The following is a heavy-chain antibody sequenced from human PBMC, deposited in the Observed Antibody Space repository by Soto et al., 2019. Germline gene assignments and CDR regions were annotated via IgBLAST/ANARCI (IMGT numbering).Heavy chain of an antibody. Sequence: GGSLRLSCAASGFTFSNFAISWVRQAPGKGLEWVSASGRSGGSTYYADSVKGRFTISRDISKNTVYLQMNSLRAEDTALYYCTKKGGDSYLDYWGQGTLVTVSS. CDR1: GFTFSNFA. CDR3: TKKGGDSYLDY. J-gene: IGHJ4*02. V-gene: IGHV3-23*01. D-gene: IGHD3-16*01. CDR2: SGRSGGST.